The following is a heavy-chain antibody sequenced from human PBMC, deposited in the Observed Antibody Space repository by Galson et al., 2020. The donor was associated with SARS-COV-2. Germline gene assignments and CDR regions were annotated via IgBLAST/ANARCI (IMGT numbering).Heavy chain of an antibody. J-gene: IGHJ6*03. CDR2: IIPIFGTA. CDR3: ARGGYSSSRPNYYYYYMNG. Sequence: SVKVSCKASGGTFSSYAISWVRQAPGQGLEWMGGIIPIFGTANYAQKFQGRVTITADESTSTAYMELSSLRSEDTAVYYCARGGYSSSRPNYYYYYMNGWGKGTTVTVSS. V-gene: IGHV1-69*13. D-gene: IGHD6-6*01. CDR1: GGTFSSYA.